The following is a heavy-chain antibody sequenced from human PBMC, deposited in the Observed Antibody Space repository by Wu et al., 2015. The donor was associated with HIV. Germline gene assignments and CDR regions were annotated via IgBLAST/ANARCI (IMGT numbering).Heavy chain of an antibody. CDR2: ISAYNGNT. D-gene: IGHD3-10*01. CDR3: ARDRNYYGSGRSHGTNPPDY. V-gene: IGHV1-18*01. Sequence: QLVQSGVEVKKPGASVKVSCKASGYTFTSYGISWVRQAPGQGLEWMGWISAYNGNTNYAQKLQGRVTMTTDTSTSTAYMELRSLRSDDTAVYYCARDRNYYGSGRSHGTNPPDYWGQGTLVTVSS. J-gene: IGHJ4*02. CDR1: GYTFTSYG.